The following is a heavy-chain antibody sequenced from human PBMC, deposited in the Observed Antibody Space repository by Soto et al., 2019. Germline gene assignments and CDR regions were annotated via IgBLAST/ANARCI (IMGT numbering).Heavy chain of an antibody. Sequence: ESLKISCKASGYTFVAYCIGWVRQMPGKGLEWMGIICPGDSHTTYSPSFEGQVTISADKSISTAYVQWKSLKASDTAMYYCARQTIRYRYGMDVWGQGTTVTVSS. J-gene: IGHJ6*02. D-gene: IGHD3-9*01. V-gene: IGHV5-51*01. CDR2: ICPGDSHT. CDR1: GYTFVAYC. CDR3: ARQTIRYRYGMDV.